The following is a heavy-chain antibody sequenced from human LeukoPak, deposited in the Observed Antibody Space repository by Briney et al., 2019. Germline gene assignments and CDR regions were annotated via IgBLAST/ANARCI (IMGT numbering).Heavy chain of an antibody. D-gene: IGHD6-19*01. CDR2: LYYSGNT. J-gene: IGHJ1*01. V-gene: IGHV4-39*01. Sequence: PSETLSLTCTVSGGSISSSSYYWGWIRQPPGKGLEWIGSLYYSGNTYYNPSLKSRVTISVDTSKNQFSLNLSSVTAADTAVYYCARHSDSGWYSYFQHWGQGTLVTVSS. CDR3: ARHSDSGWYSYFQH. CDR1: GGSISSSSYY.